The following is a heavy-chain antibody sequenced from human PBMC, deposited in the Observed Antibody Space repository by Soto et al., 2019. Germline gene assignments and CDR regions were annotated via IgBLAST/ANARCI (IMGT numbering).Heavy chain of an antibody. CDR3: ARHGSS. J-gene: IGHJ5*02. Sequence: QLQLQESGPGLVKPSETLSLICRVSGVSISGSSYYWGWIRQPPGKGQEWIGSIYYSGQTYYNPSLSTRDTISEDRSKNQFSLNLTSVTATDTAFYYCARHGSSWGQGTLVTVSS. V-gene: IGHV4-39*01. CDR1: GVSISGSSYY. CDR2: IYYSGQT.